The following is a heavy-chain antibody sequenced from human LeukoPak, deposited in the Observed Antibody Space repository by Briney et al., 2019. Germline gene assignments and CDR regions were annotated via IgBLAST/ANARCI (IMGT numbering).Heavy chain of an antibody. J-gene: IGHJ3*02. CDR3: ARNEYYYDSSAMEDAFDI. Sequence: SETLSLTCAVSGGSISSSNWWSWVRQPPGEGLEWIGSIYYSGSTYYNPSLKSRVTISVDTSKNQFSLKLSSVTAADTAVYYCARNEYYYDSSAMEDAFDIWGQGTMVTVSS. V-gene: IGHV4-4*02. CDR2: IYYSGST. D-gene: IGHD3-22*01. CDR1: GGSISSSNW.